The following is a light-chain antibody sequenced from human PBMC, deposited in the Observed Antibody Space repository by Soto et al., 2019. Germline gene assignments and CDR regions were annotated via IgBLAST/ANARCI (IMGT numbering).Light chain of an antibody. CDR2: AAS. CDR1: QGISSW. CDR3: QQANSFPLT. V-gene: IGKV1-12*01. J-gene: IGKJ4*01. Sequence: DIQMTQSPSSVSASVGDRVTITCRASQGISSWVAWYQQKPGKDPRLLIYAASSFQSGVPSRFSGSGSGTDFTLTISSLQPEDFATYYCQQANSFPLTFGGGTKVEIK.